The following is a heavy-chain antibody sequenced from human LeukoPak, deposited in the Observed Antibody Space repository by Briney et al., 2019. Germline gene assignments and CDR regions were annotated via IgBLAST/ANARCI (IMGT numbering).Heavy chain of an antibody. CDR3: ARDVRGRSYDCWSGYYTAHFDY. V-gene: IGHV1-18*01. CDR1: GYTFTSYG. D-gene: IGHD3-3*01. Sequence: GASVKVSCKASGYTFTSYGMSWVRQAPGQGVEWMGWISAYNGNANYAQKLQGRVTMTTDTSTSTAYMELRSLRSDDTAVYYCARDVRGRSYDCWSGYYTAHFDYWGQGTLVTVSS. J-gene: IGHJ4*02. CDR2: ISAYNGNA.